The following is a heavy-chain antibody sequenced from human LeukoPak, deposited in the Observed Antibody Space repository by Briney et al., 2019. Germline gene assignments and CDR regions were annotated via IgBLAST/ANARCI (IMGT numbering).Heavy chain of an antibody. J-gene: IGHJ1*01. V-gene: IGHV4-59*01. CDR3: ARVSRYYYDSSGYYAEYFQH. CDR2: IYHSGST. Sequence: SETLSLTCTVSGGSISSYYWSWIRQPPGKGLEWIGYIYHSGSTNYNPSLKSRVTISVDTSKNQFSLKLSSVTAADTAVYYCARVSRYYYDSSGYYAEYFQHWGQGTLVTVSS. D-gene: IGHD3-22*01. CDR1: GGSISSYY.